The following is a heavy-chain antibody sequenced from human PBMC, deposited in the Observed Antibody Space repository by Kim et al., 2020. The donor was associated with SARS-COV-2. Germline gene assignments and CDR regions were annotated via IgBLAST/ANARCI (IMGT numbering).Heavy chain of an antibody. CDR2: IYYSGST. V-gene: IGHV4-39*01. D-gene: IGHD2-2*01. CDR3: ASGNIVVVPAAKSFDY. Sequence: SETLSLTCTVSGGSISSSSYYWGWIRQPPGKGLEWIGSIYYSGSTYYNPSLKSRVTISVDTSKNQFSLKLSSVTAADTAVYYCASGNIVVVPAAKSFDYWGQGTLVTVSS. J-gene: IGHJ4*02. CDR1: GGSISSSSYY.